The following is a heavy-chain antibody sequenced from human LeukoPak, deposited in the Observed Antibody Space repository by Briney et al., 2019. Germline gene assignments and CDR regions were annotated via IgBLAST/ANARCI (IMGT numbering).Heavy chain of an antibody. CDR3: TKDIHYYFDY. V-gene: IGHV3-30*18. J-gene: IGHJ4*02. Sequence: GGSLRLSCAASGFTFSSYGMPWVRQAPGKGLEWVAVISYDGSNKYYADSVKGRFTISRDNSKNTLYLQMNSLRAEDTAVYYCTKDIHYYFDYWGQGTLVTVSS. CDR1: GFTFSSYG. CDR2: ISYDGSNK.